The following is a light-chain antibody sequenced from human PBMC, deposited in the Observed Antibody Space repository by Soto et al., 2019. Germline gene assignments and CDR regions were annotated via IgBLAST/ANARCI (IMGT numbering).Light chain of an antibody. V-gene: IGKV4-1*01. CDR1: QSVLHRSNGNNY. J-gene: IGKJ2*03. Sequence: DIVMTQSPDSLSVSLGERATIKCRSSQSVLHRSNGNNYIAWYQQKPGQPPKLLIYWSSTRDSGVPDRFIGSGSGTDFTLTVSSLQAEDVAVYYCQQYYYTPYSFGQGTKLEIK. CDR2: WSS. CDR3: QQYYYTPYS.